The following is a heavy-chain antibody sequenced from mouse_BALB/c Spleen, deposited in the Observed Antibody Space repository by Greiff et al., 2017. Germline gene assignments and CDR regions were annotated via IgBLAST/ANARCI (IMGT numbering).Heavy chain of an antibody. J-gene: IGHJ2*01. V-gene: IGHV5-9-4*01. D-gene: IGHD1-1*01. CDR3: ARGAVVPHYFDY. Sequence: DVKLVESGGGLVKPGGSLKLSCAASGFTFSSYAMSWVRQSPEKRLEWVAEISSGGSYTYYPDTVTGRFTISRDNAKNTLYLEMSSLRSEDTAMYYCARGAVVPHYFDYWAQGTTLTVSS. CDR1: GFTFSSYA. CDR2: ISSGGSYT.